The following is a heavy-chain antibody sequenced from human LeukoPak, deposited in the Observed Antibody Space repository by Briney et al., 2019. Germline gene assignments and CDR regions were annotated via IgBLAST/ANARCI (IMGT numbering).Heavy chain of an antibody. CDR3: ARSGDMIRGVIESNFDF. CDR2: INRMGST. D-gene: IGHD3-10*01. J-gene: IGHJ4*02. V-gene: IGHV4-34*01. Sequence: PSETLSLTCAVYGGSFSGYYWSWVRQPQQKGLEWVGEINRMGSTNLNPSLKSRVTISVDSSKNQCSLKLSSVTAEDKAVYCCARSGDMIRGVIESNFDFWGEGTLVTVPS. CDR1: GGSFSGYY.